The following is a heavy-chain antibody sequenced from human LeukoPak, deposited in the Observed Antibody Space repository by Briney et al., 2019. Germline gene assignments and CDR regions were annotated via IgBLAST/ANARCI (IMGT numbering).Heavy chain of an antibody. CDR2: IYYSGNT. CDR1: GVSISSSNSY. CDR3: ARVSAAAGTSYYYMDV. J-gene: IGHJ6*03. V-gene: IGHV4-39*01. D-gene: IGHD6-13*01. Sequence: SETLSLTCTVSGVSISSSNSYWGWIRQPPGKGLEWIGSIYYSGNTYYNASLKSQVSISIDTSKNQFSLRLTSVTAADTAVYYCARVSAAAGTSYYYMDVWGKGTTVTISS.